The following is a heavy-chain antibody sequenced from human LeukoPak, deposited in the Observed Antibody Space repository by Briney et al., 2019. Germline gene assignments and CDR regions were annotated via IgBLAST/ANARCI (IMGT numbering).Heavy chain of an antibody. Sequence: SGPTLENPTQTLTLTCTFSGFSLSTSGVGVGWIRQPPGKALEWLALIYWDDDKRYSPSLKSRLTITKDTSKNQVVLTMTNMDPVDTATYYCARVRSTRGSPLFDYWGQGTLVTVSS. D-gene: IGHD1-26*01. J-gene: IGHJ4*02. V-gene: IGHV2-5*02. CDR3: ARVRSTRGSPLFDY. CDR1: GFSLSTSGVG. CDR2: IYWDDDK.